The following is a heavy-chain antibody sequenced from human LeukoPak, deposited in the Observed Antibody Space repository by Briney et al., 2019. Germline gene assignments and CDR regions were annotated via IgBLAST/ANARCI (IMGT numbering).Heavy chain of an antibody. J-gene: IGHJ4*02. CDR1: GFNFRDYY. CDR2: SSSSGSTI. CDR3: ARGPSGYHNT. Sequence: GGSLRLSCVASGFNFRDYYMGWIRQAPGKGLEWVSYSSSSGSTIYYAASVKGRFTISRDNSKNTLYLQMNSLRAEDTAVYYCARGPSGYHNTGGQGTLVTVSS. V-gene: IGHV3-11*04. D-gene: IGHD5-12*01.